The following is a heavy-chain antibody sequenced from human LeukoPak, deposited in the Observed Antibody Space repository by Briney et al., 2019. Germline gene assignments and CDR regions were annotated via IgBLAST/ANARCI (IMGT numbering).Heavy chain of an antibody. CDR2: INSDGSIT. J-gene: IGHJ4*02. D-gene: IGHD3-10*01. V-gene: IGHV3-74*01. CDR3: ARGSLNYYASGSYYMVF. Sequence: GGSLRLSCAASGFTFTTYWMHWVRQAPGKGLVWVSHINSDGSITSYADSVKGRFTISRDNAKNTLYLQMNGLTDEDTAVYYCARGSLNYYASGSYYMVFWGQGTLVTVSS. CDR1: GFTFTTYW.